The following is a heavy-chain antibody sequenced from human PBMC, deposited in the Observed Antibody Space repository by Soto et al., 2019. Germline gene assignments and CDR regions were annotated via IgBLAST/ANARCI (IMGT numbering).Heavy chain of an antibody. D-gene: IGHD3-3*01. CDR1: GGTFSSYA. CDR3: ASSEPKYYDFWSGGVSY. CDR2: IIPIFGTA. Sequence: SVKVSCKASGGTFSSYAISWVRQAPGQGLEWMGGIIPIFGTANYAQKFQGRVTITADESTSTAYMELSSLRSEDTAVYYCASSEPKYYDFWSGGVSYWGQGTLVTVSS. J-gene: IGHJ4*02. V-gene: IGHV1-69*13.